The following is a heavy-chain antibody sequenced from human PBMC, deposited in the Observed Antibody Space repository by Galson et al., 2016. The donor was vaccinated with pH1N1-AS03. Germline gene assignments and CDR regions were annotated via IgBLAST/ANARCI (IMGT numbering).Heavy chain of an antibody. CDR3: AHPAGWLYDY. J-gene: IGHJ4*02. Sequence: PALVKPTQTLTLTCTFSGFSLCDSAVGVGWIRQPPGKALEWLALTYYTGVQHFLPSLRSSISITKATSKNQVVLTIPNMDPVDTATYYCAHPAGWLYDYWGPGTLVTVSS. CDR2: TYYTGVQ. V-gene: IGHV2-5*01. CDR1: GFSLCDSAVG. D-gene: IGHD6-19*01.